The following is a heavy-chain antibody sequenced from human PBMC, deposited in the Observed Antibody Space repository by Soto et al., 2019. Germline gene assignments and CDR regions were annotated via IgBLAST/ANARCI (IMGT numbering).Heavy chain of an antibody. Sequence: EVHLVESGGGLVQPGGSLRLSCAASGFTFSSYSLNWVRQAPGKGLEWVSYITSSGTTVYYADSVRGRFTISRDNAKNSLYLQMNILRDDYTAVYYWARGSSSWAYYFDFWGQGTLVTVSS. CDR1: GFTFSSYS. J-gene: IGHJ4*02. V-gene: IGHV3-48*02. D-gene: IGHD6-13*01. CDR2: ITSSGTTV. CDR3: ARGSSSWAYYFDF.